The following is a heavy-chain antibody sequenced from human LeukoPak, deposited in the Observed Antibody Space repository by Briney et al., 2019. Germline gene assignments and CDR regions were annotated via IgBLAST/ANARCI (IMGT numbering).Heavy chain of an antibody. Sequence: GASVKVSCKASGYTFTNYGITWVRQAPGQGLEWMGWISTNKGNTKYAEKFQGRVTLTTDTSTSTAYMELRSLRSDDAAVYYCATEGGWGPTDYGDYVYWGQGTLVTVSS. CDR2: ISTNKGNT. V-gene: IGHV1-18*01. CDR3: ATEGGWGPTDYGDYVY. J-gene: IGHJ4*02. CDR1: GYTFTNYG. D-gene: IGHD4-17*01.